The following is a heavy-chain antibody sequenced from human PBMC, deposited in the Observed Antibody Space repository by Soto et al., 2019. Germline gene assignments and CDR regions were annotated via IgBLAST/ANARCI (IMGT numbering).Heavy chain of an antibody. CDR1: VGSFSGYY. Sequence: SETLSLTCAVYVGSFSGYYWSWIRQPPGKGLEWIGEINHSGSTNYNPSLKSRVTISVDTSKNQFSLKLSSVTAADTAVYYCARFERRGYYFDYWGQGTLVTVSS. V-gene: IGHV4-34*01. CDR2: INHSGST. D-gene: IGHD1-1*01. CDR3: ARFERRGYYFDY. J-gene: IGHJ4*02.